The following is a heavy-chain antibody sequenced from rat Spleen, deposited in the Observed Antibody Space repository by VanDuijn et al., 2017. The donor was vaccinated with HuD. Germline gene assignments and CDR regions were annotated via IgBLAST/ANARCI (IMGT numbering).Heavy chain of an antibody. CDR1: GFSLISYA. Sequence: QVQLKESGPGLVQPSQTLSLTCTVSGFSLISYAVNWVRQPPGKGLEWMGGIWGNGSTNYNSALKSRLSISRDTSKSQVFLKMNSLQTEDTASYFCTRPNYGGYGVWGPGTMVTVSS. V-gene: IGHV2-13*01. CDR2: IWGNGST. D-gene: IGHD1-11*01. CDR3: TRPNYGGYGV. J-gene: IGHJ1*01.